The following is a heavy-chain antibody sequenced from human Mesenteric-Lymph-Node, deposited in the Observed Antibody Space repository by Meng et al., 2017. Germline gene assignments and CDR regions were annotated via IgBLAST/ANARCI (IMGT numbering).Heavy chain of an antibody. CDR1: GGSISSGDSY. CDR2: IYYSGST. J-gene: IGHJ4*02. V-gene: IGHV4-30-4*01. CDR3: ARGPTTYFDY. Sequence: HVPLRESGPVLVTPSQTLSLTCSVSGGSISSGDSYWSWIRQPPGKGLEWIGYIYYSGSTYYNPSLKSRVTISVDTSKNQFSLKLSSVTAADTAVYYCARGPTTYFDYWGQGTLVTVSS. D-gene: IGHD4-17*01.